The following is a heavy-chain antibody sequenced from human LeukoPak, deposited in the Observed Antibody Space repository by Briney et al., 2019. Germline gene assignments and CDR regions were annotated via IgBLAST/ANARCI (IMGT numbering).Heavy chain of an antibody. CDR3: ARGDSGSYMWFDP. CDR1: GYTFTSYD. D-gene: IGHD1-26*01. Sequence: ASVKVSCKASGYTFTSYDINWVRQATGQGPEWMGRMNPNSGNTGYAQKFQGRVTMTTNTSINTAYMELRSLGSDDTAVYYCARGDSGSYMWFDPWGQGTLVTVSS. CDR2: MNPNSGNT. J-gene: IGHJ5*02. V-gene: IGHV1-8*01.